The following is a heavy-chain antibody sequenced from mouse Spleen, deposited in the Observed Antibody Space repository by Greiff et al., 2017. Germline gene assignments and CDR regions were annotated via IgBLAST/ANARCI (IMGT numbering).Heavy chain of an antibody. CDR2: IYYSGTI. V-gene: IGHV3-5*01. CDR3: AREMGSHYFDY. CDR1: GISITTGNYR. D-gene: IGHD2-3*01. Sequence: EVKLQESGPGLVKPSQTVFLTCTVTGISITTGNYRWSWIRQFPGNKLEWIGYIYYSGTITYNPSLTSRTTITRDTPKNQFFLEMNSLTAEDTATYYCAREMGSHYFDYWGQGTTLTVSS. J-gene: IGHJ2*01.